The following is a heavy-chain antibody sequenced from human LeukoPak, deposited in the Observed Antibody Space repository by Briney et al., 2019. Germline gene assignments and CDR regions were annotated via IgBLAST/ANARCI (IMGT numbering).Heavy chain of an antibody. CDR2: IYYSGST. CDR3: ARGGTAKGHFDY. V-gene: IGHV4-59*08. J-gene: IGHJ4*02. Sequence: PSETLSLTCTVSGGSISNNYWTWIRQPPGKGLEWIGYIYYSGSTNYNPSLKSRVTISLDTSRNQFSLRLTSVTAADTAVYYCARGGTAKGHFDYWGQGTLVTVSS. CDR1: GGSISNNY. D-gene: IGHD6-13*01.